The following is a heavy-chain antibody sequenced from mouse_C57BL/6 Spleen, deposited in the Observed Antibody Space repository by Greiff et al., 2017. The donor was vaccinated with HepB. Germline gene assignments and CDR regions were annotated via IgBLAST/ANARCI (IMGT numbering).Heavy chain of an antibody. CDR2: ISSGGSYT. Sequence: EVKLMESGGDLVKPGGSLKLSCAASGFTFSSYGMSWVRQTPDKRLEWVATISSGGSYTYYPDSVKGRFTISRDNAKNTLYLQMSSLKSEDTAMYYCARQRGGLDYWGQGTTLTVSS. CDR3: ARQRGGLDY. CDR1: GFTFSSYG. V-gene: IGHV5-6*01. J-gene: IGHJ2*01.